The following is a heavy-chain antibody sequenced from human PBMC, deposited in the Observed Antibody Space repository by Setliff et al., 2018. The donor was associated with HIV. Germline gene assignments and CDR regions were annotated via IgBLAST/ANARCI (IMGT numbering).Heavy chain of an antibody. J-gene: IGHJ4*02. CDR3: TRVGSSGWTPFDY. V-gene: IGHV3-21*01. D-gene: IGHD6-19*01. Sequence: GESLKISCAASGFTFSTYGMNWVRQAPGKGPEWVSSISGSSVFIFYADSVKGRFTIARDDAKNSLYLQMNSLRADDTAVYYCTRVGSSGWTPFDYWGQGTLVTVSS. CDR2: ISGSSVFI. CDR1: GFTFSTYG.